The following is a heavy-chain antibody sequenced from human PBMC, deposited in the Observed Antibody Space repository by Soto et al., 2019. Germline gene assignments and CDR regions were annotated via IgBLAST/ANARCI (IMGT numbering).Heavy chain of an antibody. V-gene: IGHV4-34*01. CDR3: ARGRRGCTNVVCHQYYYYYYMDV. CDR1: GGSFSGYY. Sequence: QVQLQQWGAGLLKPSETLSLTCAVYGGSFSGYYWSWIRQPPGKGLEWIGEINHSGSTNYNPSLNSRVTISVDPSKNQFSLKLSSVTAADTAVYYCARGRRGCTNVVCHQYYYYYYMDVWCKGTTVTVSS. J-gene: IGHJ6*03. D-gene: IGHD2-8*01. CDR2: INHSGST.